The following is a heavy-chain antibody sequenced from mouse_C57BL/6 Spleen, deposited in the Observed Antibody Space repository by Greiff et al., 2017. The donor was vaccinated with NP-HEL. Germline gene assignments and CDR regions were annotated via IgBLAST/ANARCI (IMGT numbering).Heavy chain of an antibody. CDR2: IDPENGDT. J-gene: IGHJ2*01. V-gene: IGHV14-4*01. Sequence: EVQLQESGAELVRPGASVKLSCTASGFNIKDDYMHWVKQRPEQGLEWIGWIDPENGDTEYASKFQGKATITADTSSNTAYLQLSSLTSEDTAVYYCTTSQTYYFDYWGQGTTLTVSS. D-gene: IGHD3-2*02. CDR1: GFNIKDDY. CDR3: TTSQTYYFDY.